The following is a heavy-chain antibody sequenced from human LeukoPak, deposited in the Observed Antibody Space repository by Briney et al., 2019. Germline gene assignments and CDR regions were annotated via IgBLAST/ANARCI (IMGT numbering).Heavy chain of an antibody. CDR3: ARQGCTNGVCYLFDY. V-gene: IGHV4-59*08. CDR1: GGSISSYY. D-gene: IGHD2-8*01. Sequence: PSETLSLTCTVSGGSISSYYWSWIRQPPGKGLEWIGYIYYSGSTNYNPSLKSRVTISVDTSKNQFSLKLSSVTAADTAVYYCARQGCTNGVCYLFDYWGQGTLVAVSS. J-gene: IGHJ4*02. CDR2: IYYSGST.